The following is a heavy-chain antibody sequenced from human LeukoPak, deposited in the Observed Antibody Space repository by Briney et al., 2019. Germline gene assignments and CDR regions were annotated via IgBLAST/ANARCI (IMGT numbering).Heavy chain of an antibody. CDR2: ISSSSSYI. Sequence: GGSLRLSCAPSGFTFSSYSMNWVRQAPGKGLEWVSSISSSSSYIYYADSVKGRFTISRDNAKNSLYLQMNSLRAEDTAVYYCARDRDYYDSSGYYYPGAFDIWGQGTMVTVSS. CDR1: GFTFSSYS. V-gene: IGHV3-21*01. D-gene: IGHD3-22*01. J-gene: IGHJ3*02. CDR3: ARDRDYYDSSGYYYPGAFDI.